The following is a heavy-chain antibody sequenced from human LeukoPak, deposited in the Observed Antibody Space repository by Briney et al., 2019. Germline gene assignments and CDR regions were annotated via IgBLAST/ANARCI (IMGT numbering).Heavy chain of an antibody. D-gene: IGHD2-15*01. Sequence: PSETLSLTCTVSGGSISSYYWSWIRQPPGKGLEWIGYIYTSGSTSYNPSLKSRVTISVDTSKNQFSLKLSSVTAADTAVYYCARLVGVDSSFDYWGQGTLVTVSS. CDR1: GGSISSYY. CDR3: ARLVGVDSSFDY. V-gene: IGHV4-4*09. CDR2: IYTSGST. J-gene: IGHJ4*02.